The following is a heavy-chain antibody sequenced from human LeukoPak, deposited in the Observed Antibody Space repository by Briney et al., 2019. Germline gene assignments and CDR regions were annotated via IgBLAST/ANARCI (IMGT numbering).Heavy chain of an antibody. D-gene: IGHD6-13*01. CDR3: ARDKYSSSFYDAFDI. Sequence: SETLSLTCTVSGGSICSYYWSWIRQPPGKGLEWIGYIYYSGSTNYNPSLKSRVTISVDTSKNQFSLKLSSVTAADTAVYYCARDKYSSSFYDAFDIWGQGTMVTVSS. CDR1: GGSICSYY. J-gene: IGHJ3*02. V-gene: IGHV4-59*01. CDR2: IYYSGST.